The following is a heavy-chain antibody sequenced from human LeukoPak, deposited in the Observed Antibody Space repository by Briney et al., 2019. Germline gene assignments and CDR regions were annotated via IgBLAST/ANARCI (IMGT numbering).Heavy chain of an antibody. J-gene: IGHJ5*02. CDR2: IYPGDSDT. V-gene: IGHV5-51*01. CDR3: ARGIYGSGSYYNVFDWFDP. Sequence: GGSLKISCKGSGYSFTSYWIGWVRQMPGKGLEWMGIIYPGDSDTRYSPSFQGQVTISADKSISTAYLQWSSLKASDTAMYYCARGIYGSGSYYNVFDWFDPWGQGTLVTVSS. D-gene: IGHD3-10*01. CDR1: GYSFTSYW.